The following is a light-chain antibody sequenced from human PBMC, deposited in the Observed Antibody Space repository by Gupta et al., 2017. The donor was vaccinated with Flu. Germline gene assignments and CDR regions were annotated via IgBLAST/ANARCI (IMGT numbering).Light chain of an antibody. CDR2: EVS. CDR1: QSLLHSDGMTY. J-gene: IGKJ1*01. CDR3: MQSVHFRT. Sequence: DIVMTQTPLSLSVTHGQPASISCKSSQSLLHSDGMTYFQWYLKKPGQPQQLLIYEVSKRFSGVPARFSGSGSGTDFTLKISRVEAEDVGVYYCMQSVHFRTFGQGTKVEIK. V-gene: IGKV2D-29*01.